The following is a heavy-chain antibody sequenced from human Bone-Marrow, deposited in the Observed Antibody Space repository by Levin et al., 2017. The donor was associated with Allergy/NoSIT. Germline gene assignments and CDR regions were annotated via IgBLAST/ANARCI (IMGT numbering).Heavy chain of an antibody. CDR3: ARDGSLCVDFDHYYYCHGMDV. D-gene: IGHD3-9*01. J-gene: IGHJ6*02. CDR2: ISVYKGNT. V-gene: IGHV1-18*01. CDR1: GYTFTSYG. Sequence: GESLKISCKASGYTFTSYGISWVRQAPGQGLEWMGWISVYKGNTKSAQKLQGRVTMTVDPSTRTAYLELRNLRSDDTAVYYCARDGSLCVDFDHYYYCHGMDVWGRGTTVTVSS.